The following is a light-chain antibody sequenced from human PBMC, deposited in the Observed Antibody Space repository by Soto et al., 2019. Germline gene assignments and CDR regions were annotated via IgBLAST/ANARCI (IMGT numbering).Light chain of an antibody. CDR3: QSYDSTYVV. J-gene: IGLJ2*01. CDR2: ENN. CDR1: SGSIANNY. V-gene: IGLV6-57*04. Sequence: NFMLTQSHSVSESPGKTLSISCTRSSGSIANNYVQWYQQRPGSAPTTVIYENNQRLSGVPDRFSGSTDGSSNSASLTISGLQTEDEADYFCQSYDSTYVVFGGGTKVTVL.